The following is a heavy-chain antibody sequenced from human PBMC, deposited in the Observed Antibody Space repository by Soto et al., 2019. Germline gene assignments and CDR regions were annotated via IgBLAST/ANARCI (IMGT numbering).Heavy chain of an antibody. CDR1: GYTFTSYG. CDR2: ISAYNGNT. J-gene: IGHJ3*02. V-gene: IGHV1-18*01. Sequence: QVQLLQSGAEVKKPGASVKVSCKASGYTFTSYGISWVRQAPGQGLEWMGWISAYNGNTNYAQKLQGRVTMTTDTSTSTAYMELRSLRSDDTAVYYCARERIVVVTAIPGAIDAFDIWGQGTMVTVSS. CDR3: ARERIVVVTAIPGAIDAFDI. D-gene: IGHD2-21*02.